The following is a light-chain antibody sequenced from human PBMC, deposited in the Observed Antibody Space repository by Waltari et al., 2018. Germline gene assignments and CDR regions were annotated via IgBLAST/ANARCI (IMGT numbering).Light chain of an antibody. CDR2: ATS. J-gene: IGKJ1*01. V-gene: IGKV3-20*01. CDR1: QDICHY. CDR3: QHHVRLPAT. Sequence: IVLTQSPGTLSLSPGGRATLSRRASQDICHYLAWYQQKPGQAPRLLIYATSTRAAGIPDRFSGSGSGADFSLTITRLEPEDFAVYYCQHHVRLPATFGQGTKV.